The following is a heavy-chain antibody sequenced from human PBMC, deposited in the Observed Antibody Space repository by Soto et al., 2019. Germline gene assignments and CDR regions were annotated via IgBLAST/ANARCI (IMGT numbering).Heavy chain of an antibody. CDR2: ISANDGDT. Sequence: QALLEQSGPEVKKPGDSVRISCWLYDSVFVTSVITWLRQAPGQGLEWMGWISANDGDTLSAMKFPDRPVMSTDPMRNMAYRQLGDVPSDDSAVYFCARGGGRHLRPLETWGQGTPVTVSS. J-gene: IGHJ4*02. D-gene: IGHD2-15*01. V-gene: IGHV1-18*01. CDR3: ARGGGRHLRPLET. CDR1: DSVFVTSV.